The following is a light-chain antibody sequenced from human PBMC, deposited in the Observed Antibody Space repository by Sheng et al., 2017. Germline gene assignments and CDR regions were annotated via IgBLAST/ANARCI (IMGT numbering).Light chain of an antibody. V-gene: IGKV3-20*01. Sequence: EIVLTQSPGTLSLSPGGVEPPSPGRASQSVSSSYLAWYQQKPGQAPRLLIYGASSRATGIPQTGSVTVGLGQTSLSTISRLEPEDFAVYYCQQYGSSPGTFGQGT. CDR1: QSVSSSY. CDR2: GAS. CDR3: QQYGSSPGT. J-gene: IGKJ1*01.